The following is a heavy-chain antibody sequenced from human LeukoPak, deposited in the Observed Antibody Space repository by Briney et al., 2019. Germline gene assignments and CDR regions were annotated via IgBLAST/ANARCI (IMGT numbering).Heavy chain of an antibody. V-gene: IGHV3-11*06. J-gene: IGHJ4*02. CDR2: ISSSSSYI. CDR1: GFTFSDYY. CDR3: ARDPYGDYVGYFDY. D-gene: IGHD4-17*01. Sequence: GGSLRLSCAASGFTFSDYYMSWIRQAPGKGLEWVSSISSSSSYIYYADSVKGRFTISRDNAKNSLYLQMNSLRAEDTAVYYCARDPYGDYVGYFDYWGQGTLVTVSS.